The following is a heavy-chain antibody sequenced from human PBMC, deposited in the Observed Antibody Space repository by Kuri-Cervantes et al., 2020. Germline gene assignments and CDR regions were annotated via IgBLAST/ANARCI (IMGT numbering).Heavy chain of an antibody. CDR1: GGSISSSNYY. D-gene: IGHD4-17*01. CDR2: IYYSGST. J-gene: IGHJ3*02. Sequence: SETLSLTCTVSGGSISSSNYYWGWIRQPPGKGLEWIGSIYYSGSTNYNPSLKSRVTISVDTSKNQFSLKLSSVTAADTAVYYCARQNDYGDYGDAFDIWGQGTVVTVSS. V-gene: IGHV4-39*07. CDR3: ARQNDYGDYGDAFDI.